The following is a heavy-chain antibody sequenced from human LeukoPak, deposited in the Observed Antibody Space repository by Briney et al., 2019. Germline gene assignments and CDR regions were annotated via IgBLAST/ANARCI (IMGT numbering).Heavy chain of an antibody. V-gene: IGHV4-4*07. CDR3: ARLTAARGSGSYRYYYYYYYMDV. D-gene: IGHD3-10*01. J-gene: IGHJ6*03. Sequence: PSETLSLTCTVSGGSISSYYWSWIRQPAGKGLEWIGRIYTSGSTNYNPSLKSRVTMSVDTSKNQFSLKLSSVTAADTAVYYCARLTAARGSGSYRYYYYYYYMDVWGKGTTVTVSS. CDR2: IYTSGST. CDR1: GGSISSYY.